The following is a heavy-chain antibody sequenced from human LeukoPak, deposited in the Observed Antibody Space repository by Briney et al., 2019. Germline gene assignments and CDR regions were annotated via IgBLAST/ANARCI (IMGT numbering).Heavy chain of an antibody. J-gene: IGHJ4*02. Sequence: PGRSLRLSCAASGFTFNSYGMHWVRQAQGKGLEWVAVIWYDGSNKYYADSVKGRFTISRDNSKNTLYLQMNSLRAEDTAVYYCARELLAAAGSSYFDYWGQGTLVTVSS. CDR2: IWYDGSNK. D-gene: IGHD6-13*01. V-gene: IGHV3-33*01. CDR3: ARELLAAAGSSYFDY. CDR1: GFTFNSYG.